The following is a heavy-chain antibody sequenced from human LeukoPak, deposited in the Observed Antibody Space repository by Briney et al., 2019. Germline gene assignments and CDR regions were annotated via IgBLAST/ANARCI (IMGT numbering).Heavy chain of an antibody. CDR2: ISGSGGST. J-gene: IGHJ6*03. CDR1: GFTFSSYA. Sequence: GGSLRLSCAASGFTFSSYAMSWVRQAPGKGLEWVSAISGSGGSTYYADSVKGRFTISRDNSKNTLYLRMNSLRAEDTAVYYCANKNYYYYYMDVWGKGTTVTISS. CDR3: ANKNYYYYYMDV. V-gene: IGHV3-23*01.